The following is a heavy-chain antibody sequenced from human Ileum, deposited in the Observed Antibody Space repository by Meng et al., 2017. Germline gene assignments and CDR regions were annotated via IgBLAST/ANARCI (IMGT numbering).Heavy chain of an antibody. CDR2: IAPYNGDT. CDR1: GYTFTTHA. CDR3: ARFWGVATPAGY. V-gene: IGHV1-18*01. J-gene: IGHJ4*02. Sequence: ASVKVSCKTYGYTFTTHAISWVRQAPGQGLEWVGWIAPYNGDTNHAQKFQGRVTMTTDTSTNTAYMELESLRSDDTAVYYCARFWGVATPAGYWGLGTLVTVSS. D-gene: IGHD3-16*01.